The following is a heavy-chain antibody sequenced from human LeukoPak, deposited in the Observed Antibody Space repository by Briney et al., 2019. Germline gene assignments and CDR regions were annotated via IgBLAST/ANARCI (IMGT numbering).Heavy chain of an antibody. Sequence: GGSLRLSCAASGFTFRSHWMRWVRQAPGKGLGWVSRVKGDGRFTNYADSVYGRFTISRDNAKNTLYLHMHSLRVEDTAVYYCVRDGDDFNFDYWGQGSLVTVSS. CDR1: GFTFRSHW. V-gene: IGHV3-74*01. CDR2: VKGDGRFT. CDR3: VRDGDDFNFDY. D-gene: IGHD5-24*01. J-gene: IGHJ4*02.